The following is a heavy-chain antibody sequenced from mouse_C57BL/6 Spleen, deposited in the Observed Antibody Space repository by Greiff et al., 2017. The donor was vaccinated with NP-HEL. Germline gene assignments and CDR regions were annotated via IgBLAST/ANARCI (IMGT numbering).Heavy chain of an antibody. J-gene: IGHJ4*01. CDR2: IDPSDSYT. V-gene: IGHV1-69*01. Sequence: VQLQESGAELVMPGASVKLSCKASGYTFTSYWMHWVKQRPGQGLEWIGEIDPSDSYTNYNQKFKGKSTLTVDKSSITAYMQLSSLTSEDSAVYYCARDRTTAYAMDYWGQGTSVTVSS. D-gene: IGHD1-2*01. CDR3: ARDRTTAYAMDY. CDR1: GYTFTSYW.